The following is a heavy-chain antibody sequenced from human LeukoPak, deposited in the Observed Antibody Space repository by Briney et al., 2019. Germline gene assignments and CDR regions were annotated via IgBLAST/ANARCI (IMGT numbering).Heavy chain of an antibody. V-gene: IGHV4-39*01. D-gene: IGHD2-15*01. CDR1: GGSISYYC. CDR3: ARHLGGSFYSPFDY. CDR2: FDYSGST. J-gene: IGHJ4*02. Sequence: SETQSLICTVSGGSISYYCGSWIRQPPGKGLEWIGSFDYSGSTYYNPSLQSRVTIFEDTSKNQFSLKLTSVTAADTAVYYCARHLGGSFYSPFDYWGRGTLVTVSS.